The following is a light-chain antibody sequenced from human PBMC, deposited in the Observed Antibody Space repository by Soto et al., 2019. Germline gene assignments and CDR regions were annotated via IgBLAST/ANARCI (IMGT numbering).Light chain of an antibody. V-gene: IGLV1-40*01. Sequence: QLVLTQPPSVSGAPGQRGTISCTGSNSNIGAGYDVHWYQQLPGTAPKLLIYANNNRPSGVPDRFSGSKSGTSASLAITGLRAEDEADYYCQSYERSLSARVFGGGTKVTVL. CDR3: QSYERSLSARV. J-gene: IGLJ3*02. CDR1: NSNIGAGYD. CDR2: ANN.